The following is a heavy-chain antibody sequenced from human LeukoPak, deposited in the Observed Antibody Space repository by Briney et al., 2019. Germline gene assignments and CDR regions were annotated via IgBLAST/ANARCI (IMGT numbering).Heavy chain of an antibody. CDR3: APLAVATKLF. V-gene: IGHV3-74*01. CDR2: INEDGSIT. CDR1: GFTFRTYW. D-gene: IGHD5-12*01. Sequence: GGSLKLSCAVSGFTFRTYWMHWVRQVPGEGLVWVSRINEDGSITNCADSVKGRFSISRDNSKNTLYLQMNSLRAEDTAVYYCAPLAVATKLFWGQGTLVTVSS. J-gene: IGHJ4*02.